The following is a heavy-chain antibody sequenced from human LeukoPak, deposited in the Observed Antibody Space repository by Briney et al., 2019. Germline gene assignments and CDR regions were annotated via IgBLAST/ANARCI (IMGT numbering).Heavy chain of an antibody. D-gene: IGHD3-22*01. CDR1: GYTFTSYD. CDR2: MNPNSGNT. V-gene: IGHV1-8*01. CDR3: ARYYYDSSGYYYRGHGMDV. Sequence: ASVKVSCKASGYTFTSYDINWVRQATGRGLEWMGWMNPNSGNTGYAQKFQGRVTMTRNTSISTAYMELSSLRSEDTAVYYCARYYYDSSGYYYRGHGMDVWGQGTTVTVSS. J-gene: IGHJ6*02.